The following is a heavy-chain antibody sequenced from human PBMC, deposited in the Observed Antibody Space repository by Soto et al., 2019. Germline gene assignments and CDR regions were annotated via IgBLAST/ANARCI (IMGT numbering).Heavy chain of an antibody. CDR1: GYTFTSYG. CDR3: ARVVRDWMDIVVVPALGAFDI. CDR2: ISAYNGNT. J-gene: IGHJ3*02. V-gene: IGHV1-18*01. D-gene: IGHD2-2*03. Sequence: ASVKVSCKASGYTFTSYGISWVRQAPGQGLEWMGWISAYNGNTNYAQKLQGRVTMTTDTSTSTAYMELRSLRSDDTAVYYFARVVRDWMDIVVVPALGAFDIWGQGTMVTVSS.